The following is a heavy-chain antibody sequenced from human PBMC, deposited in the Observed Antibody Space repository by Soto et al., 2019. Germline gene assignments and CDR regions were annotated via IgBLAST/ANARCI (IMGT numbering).Heavy chain of an antibody. J-gene: IGHJ4*02. CDR2: INHKGGT. CDR1: GGSFSDYN. Sequence: QVQLQQWGAGLLKPSETLSLTCAVFGGSFSDYNWNGIRQSPGKGPEWIGEINHKGGTNRSPSLESRITMSVDTSKSQFSLKLGSVTTADTAVYYCATNTAFRFEVWGQGALITFSS. CDR3: ATNTAFRFEV. D-gene: IGHD3-3*02. V-gene: IGHV4-34*01.